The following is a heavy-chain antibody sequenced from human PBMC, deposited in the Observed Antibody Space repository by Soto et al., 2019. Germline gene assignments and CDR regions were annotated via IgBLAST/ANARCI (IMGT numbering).Heavy chain of an antibody. J-gene: IGHJ4*02. Sequence: GESLKISCKGSGYSFTSYWIGWVRQMPGKGLEWMGIIYPGDSDTRYSPSFQGQVTISADKSISTAYLQWSSLKASDTAMYYCARHYCSSTSCYAAYYFDYWGQGTLVTVSS. CDR3: ARHYCSSTSCYAAYYFDY. CDR1: GYSFTSYW. CDR2: IYPGDSDT. V-gene: IGHV5-51*01. D-gene: IGHD2-2*01.